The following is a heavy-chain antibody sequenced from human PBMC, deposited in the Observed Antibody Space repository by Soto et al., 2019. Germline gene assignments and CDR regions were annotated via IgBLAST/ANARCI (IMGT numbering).Heavy chain of an antibody. CDR3: ARERAPTKPYYYYGMDV. Sequence: SSVKVSCKASGYTFTGYYMHWVRQAPGQGLEWMGWINPNSGGTNYAQKFQGWVTMTRDTSISTAYMELSRLGSDDTAGYYWARERAPTKPYYYYGMDVWGQGTTVTVSS. CDR2: INPNSGGT. CDR1: GYTFTGYY. V-gene: IGHV1-2*04. J-gene: IGHJ6*02.